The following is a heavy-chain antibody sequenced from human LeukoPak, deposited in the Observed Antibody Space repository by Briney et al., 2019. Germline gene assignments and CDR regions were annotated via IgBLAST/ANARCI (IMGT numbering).Heavy chain of an antibody. CDR3: ASSIVGATSVNDY. CDR1: GYTFTSYD. J-gene: IGHJ4*02. V-gene: IGHV1-8*01. Sequence: ASVKVSCKASGYTFTSYDINWVRQATGQGLEWMGWMNPNSGNTGYAQKFQGRVTMTRNTSISTAYMELSSLRSEDTAVYYCASSIVGATSVNDYWGQGTLVTVSS. CDR2: MNPNSGNT. D-gene: IGHD1-26*01.